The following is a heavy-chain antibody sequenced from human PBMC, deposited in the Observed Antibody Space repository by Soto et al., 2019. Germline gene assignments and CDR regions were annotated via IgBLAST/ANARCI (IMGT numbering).Heavy chain of an antibody. CDR2: LNHSGST. Sequence: SETLSLTCAGYGGSFSGYYWSWIRQPPGKGLEWIGELNHSGSTNYNPSLKSRVTVSLDTSKNQFSLKLTSGTAADTAVYYCARGDGRGSGWFNYYYGMDVWGQGTTVT. CDR3: ARGDGRGSGWFNYYYGMDV. V-gene: IGHV4-34*01. CDR1: GGSFSGYY. D-gene: IGHD6-19*01. J-gene: IGHJ6*02.